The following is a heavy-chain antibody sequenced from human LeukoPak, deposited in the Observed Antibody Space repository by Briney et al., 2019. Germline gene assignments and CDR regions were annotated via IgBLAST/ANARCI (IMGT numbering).Heavy chain of an antibody. J-gene: IGHJ4*02. Sequence: ASVTVSCKASGYTFTSYGISWVRQPPGQGLEWMGCISAYNGNTNYAQKLQGRVTMTTDTSTSTAYMELRSMRSDDTAVYYCARGTAVAGTASGLFDYWGQGTLVTVSS. CDR3: ARGTAVAGTASGLFDY. D-gene: IGHD6-19*01. V-gene: IGHV1-18*01. CDR1: GYTFTSYG. CDR2: ISAYNGNT.